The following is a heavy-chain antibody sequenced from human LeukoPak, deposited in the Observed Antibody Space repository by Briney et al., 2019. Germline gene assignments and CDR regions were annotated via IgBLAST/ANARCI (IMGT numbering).Heavy chain of an antibody. J-gene: IGHJ4*02. CDR1: GYTLTGYY. V-gene: IGHV1-2*02. CDR3: ARDKGGLYYYDSSGYYPSHFDY. Sequence: ASVKVSCKASGYTLTGYYMHWVRQAPGQGLEWMGWINPNSGGTNYAQKFQGRVTMTRDTSISTAYMELSRLRSDDTAVYYCARDKGGLYYYDSSGYYPSHFDYWGQGTLVTVSS. CDR2: INPNSGGT. D-gene: IGHD3-22*01.